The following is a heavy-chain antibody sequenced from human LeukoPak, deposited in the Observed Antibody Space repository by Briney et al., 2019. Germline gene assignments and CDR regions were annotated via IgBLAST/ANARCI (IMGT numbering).Heavy chain of an antibody. CDR1: GFTVDDYA. CDR2: ISGDGDNT. Sequence: GGSLRLSCVASGFTVDDYALHWVRQAPGKGLEWISVISGDGDNTHYADSVKGRFTISRDMSKNSLYLQMSAMSAYDSAMYYCAKGGQSGTYYNCFDPWGQVTLVTVSS. J-gene: IGHJ5*02. V-gene: IGHV3-43*02. CDR3: AKGGQSGTYYNCFDP. D-gene: IGHD1-26*01.